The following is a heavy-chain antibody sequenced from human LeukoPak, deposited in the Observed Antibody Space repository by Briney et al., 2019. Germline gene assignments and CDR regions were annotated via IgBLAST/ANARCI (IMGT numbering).Heavy chain of an antibody. CDR3: ARDLRYCSGGSCHTRADP. CDR1: GGSISSYY. J-gene: IGHJ5*02. CDR2: IYYSGST. D-gene: IGHD2-15*01. Sequence: SETLSLTCTVSGGSISSYYWSWIRQPPGKGLEWIGYIYYSGSTNYNPSLKSRVTISVDTSKNQFSLKLSSVTAADTAVYYCARDLRYCSGGSCHTRADPWGQGTLVTVSS. V-gene: IGHV4-59*12.